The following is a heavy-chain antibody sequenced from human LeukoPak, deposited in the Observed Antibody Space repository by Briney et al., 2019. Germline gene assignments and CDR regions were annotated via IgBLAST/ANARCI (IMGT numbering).Heavy chain of an antibody. CDR1: GFTFSSYG. CDR2: ISSSGITI. D-gene: IGHD1-26*01. J-gene: IGHJ4*02. V-gene: IGHV3-48*04. Sequence: GGSLRLSCAASGFTFSSYGMNWVRQAPGKGLEWVSYISSSGITIYYADSVKGRFTISRDNAKNPLYLQMNSLRAEDTAVYYCARDFRGGSYVVGYWGQGTLVTVSS. CDR3: ARDFRGGSYVVGY.